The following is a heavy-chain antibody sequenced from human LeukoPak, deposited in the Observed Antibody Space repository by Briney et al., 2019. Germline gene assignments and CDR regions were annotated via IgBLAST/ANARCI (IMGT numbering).Heavy chain of an antibody. CDR1: GFTFSSYS. V-gene: IGHV3-21*01. J-gene: IGHJ4*02. CDR2: TSSSSSYI. D-gene: IGHD4-23*01. CDR3: APTNPLDFGGLTSDY. Sequence: GGSLRLSCAASGFTFSSYSMNWVRQAPGKGLEWVSSTSSSSSYIYYADSVKGRFTISRDNAKNSLYLQMNSLRAEDTAVYYCAPTNPLDFGGLTSDYWGQGTLVTVSS.